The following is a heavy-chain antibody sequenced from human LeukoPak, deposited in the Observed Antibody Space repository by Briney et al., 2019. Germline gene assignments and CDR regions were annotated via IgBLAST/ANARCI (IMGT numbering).Heavy chain of an antibody. V-gene: IGHV3-23*01. Sequence: GSLRLSCAASAFTFSSYAMSWVRQAPGKGLEWVSTISDSGDSTYHADSVGGRFTISRDNSKNTLYLQMNSLRGEDTAVYYCAKDLDNGQWSNNLYYFDYWGQGTLVTVSS. CDR2: ISDSGDST. J-gene: IGHJ4*02. D-gene: IGHD6-19*01. CDR1: AFTFSSYA. CDR3: AKDLDNGQWSNNLYYFDY.